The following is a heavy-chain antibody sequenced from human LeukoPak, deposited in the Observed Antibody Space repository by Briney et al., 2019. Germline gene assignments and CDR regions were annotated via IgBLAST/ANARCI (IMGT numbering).Heavy chain of an antibody. D-gene: IGHD2-2*02. CDR1: GYTFTSYG. CDR3: ARDRCSSTSCYSSGVDY. CDR2: ISAYNGNT. V-gene: IGHV1-18*01. J-gene: IGHJ4*02. Sequence: ASVKVSCKASGYTFTSYGISWVRQAPGQGLEWMGWISAYNGNTNYAQKPQGRVTMTTETSTSTAYMELRSLRSDDTAVYYCARDRCSSTSCYSSGVDYWGQGTLVTVSS.